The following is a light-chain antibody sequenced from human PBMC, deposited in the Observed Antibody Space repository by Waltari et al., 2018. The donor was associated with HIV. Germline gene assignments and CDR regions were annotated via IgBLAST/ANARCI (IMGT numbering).Light chain of an antibody. CDR3: QQFNSPPVT. CDR2: GAS. CDR1: QAISNY. J-gene: IGKJ3*01. V-gene: IGKV1-9*01. Sequence: DIQMTQSPSILSASMGDKITITCRASQAISNYVAWYHQKVGKAPRLLITGASTLQDGVPSRFNGSGSGTDFSLTISGLQSEDFGTFFCQQFNSPPVTFGPGTKV.